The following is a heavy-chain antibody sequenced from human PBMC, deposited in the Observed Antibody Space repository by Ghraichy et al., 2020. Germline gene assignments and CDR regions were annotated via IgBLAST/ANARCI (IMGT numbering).Heavy chain of an antibody. CDR2: ISSNGDNT. Sequence: GGSLRLSCSAFGFTFSSHSMYWVRQAPGKGLEYVSAISSNGDNTYYADSVKGRFTVSRDNSMNTLYLQMSSLGTEDTAVYYCAVVAGNGWLDPWGQGTLVTVSS. V-gene: IGHV3-64D*06. J-gene: IGHJ5*02. CDR1: GFTFSSHS. D-gene: IGHD6-19*01. CDR3: AVVAGNGWLDP.